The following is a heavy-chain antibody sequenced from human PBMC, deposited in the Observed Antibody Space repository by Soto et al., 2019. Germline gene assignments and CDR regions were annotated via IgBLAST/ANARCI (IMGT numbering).Heavy chain of an antibody. Sequence: SLGLPFAYKRGTYPLCDLDWIHVAREQGVEWVAVISYDAKHKYYADSLKGRFTISRDNSKNTLYLKMNSLGAENTAVYYCAKGAVQDLGSGYYSLFDSWGQGTLVTVYS. V-gene: IGHV3-30*18. CDR1: RGTYPLCD. J-gene: IGHJ4*02. CDR2: ISYDAKHK. CDR3: AKGAVQDLGSGYYSLFDS. D-gene: IGHD3-3*01.